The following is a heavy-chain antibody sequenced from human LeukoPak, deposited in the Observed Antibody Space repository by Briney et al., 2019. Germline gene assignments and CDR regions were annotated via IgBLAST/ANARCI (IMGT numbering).Heavy chain of an antibody. CDR2: IASDGSST. CDR1: GFTFSSYW. Sequence: GGSLRLSCAASGFTFSSYWMNWVRQAPGKGLVWVSRIASDGSSTTYADSVKGRFSISRDNSKNTLYLQMNSLRAEDTAVYYCARIAVAGAVGYWGQGTLVTVSS. D-gene: IGHD6-19*01. J-gene: IGHJ4*02. CDR3: ARIAVAGAVGY. V-gene: IGHV3-74*01.